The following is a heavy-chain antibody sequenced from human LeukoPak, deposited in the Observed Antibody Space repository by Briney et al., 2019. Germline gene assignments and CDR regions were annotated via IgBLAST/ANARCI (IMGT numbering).Heavy chain of an antibody. CDR3: ARSGGTGFDP. D-gene: IGHD3/OR15-3a*01. CDR1: GFTFSSYW. J-gene: IGHJ5*02. Sequence: GGSLRLSCAASGFTFSSYWMHWVRQAPGKGLVWVSRINSDGSNTRYADSVKGRFTTSRDNAKNTLYLQMKSLRGEDTAVYYCARSGGTGFDPWGQGTLVTVSS. V-gene: IGHV3-74*01. CDR2: INSDGSNT.